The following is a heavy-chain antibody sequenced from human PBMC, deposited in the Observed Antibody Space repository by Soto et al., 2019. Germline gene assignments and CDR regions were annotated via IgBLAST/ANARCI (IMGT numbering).Heavy chain of an antibody. CDR2: IIPIFGTA. CDR3: AREEMHEHYYYYYGMDV. V-gene: IGHV1-69*13. Sequence: SVKVSCKASGGTFSSYAVSWVRQAPGQGLEWMGGIIPIFGTANYAQKFQGRVTITADESTSTAYMELSSLRSEDTAVYYCAREEMHEHYYYYYGMDVWGQGTTVTVSS. J-gene: IGHJ6*02. CDR1: GGTFSSYA.